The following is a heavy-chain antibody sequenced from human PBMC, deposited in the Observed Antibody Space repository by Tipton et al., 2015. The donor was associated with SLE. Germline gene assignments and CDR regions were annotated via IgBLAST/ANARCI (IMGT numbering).Heavy chain of an antibody. CDR2: IFVSGTT. CDR1: GDSMRSSMTTYY. V-gene: IGHV4-4*07. Sequence: GLVKPSETLSLTCTVSGDSMRSSMTTYYWSWIRQTAGKGPEWMGRIFVSGTTNYNPSLKSRVTLSLDTSKNQFSLNLSSVTASDTAVYYCARQISSTWYRYFDYWDTGSLVTVSA. CDR3: ARQISSTWYRYFDY. J-gene: IGHJ4*02. D-gene: IGHD6-13*01.